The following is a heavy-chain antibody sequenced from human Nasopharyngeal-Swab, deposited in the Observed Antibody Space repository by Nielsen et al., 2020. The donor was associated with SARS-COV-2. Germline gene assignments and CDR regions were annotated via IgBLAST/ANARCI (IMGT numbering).Heavy chain of an antibody. CDR3: ARDLDCSSSDCYLDAFDI. V-gene: IGHV3-74*01. Sequence: GSLRLSCAASGFTFSTYWMHWVRQAPGKGLVWVSRINSEGSSTTYADSVKGRFTISRDNAKNTLSLQMNSLRVEDTAVYYCARDLDCSSSDCYLDAFDIWGQGTAVTVSS. CDR1: GFTFSTYW. CDR2: INSEGSST. J-gene: IGHJ3*02. D-gene: IGHD2-2*01.